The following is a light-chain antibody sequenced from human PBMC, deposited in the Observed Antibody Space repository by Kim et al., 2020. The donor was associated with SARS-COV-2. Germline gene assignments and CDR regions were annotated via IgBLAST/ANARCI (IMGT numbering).Light chain of an antibody. J-gene: IGKJ2*01. CDR1: QSVSSSY. Sequence: EIVLTQSPGTLSLSPGERATLSCRASQSVSSSYLAWYQQKPGQAPRLLIYGASSRATGIPDRFSGSGSGTDFTLTISRLEPEDFAVYYWQQYGSSPRVYTFGQGTKLEI. CDR2: GAS. CDR3: QQYGSSPRVYT. V-gene: IGKV3-20*01.